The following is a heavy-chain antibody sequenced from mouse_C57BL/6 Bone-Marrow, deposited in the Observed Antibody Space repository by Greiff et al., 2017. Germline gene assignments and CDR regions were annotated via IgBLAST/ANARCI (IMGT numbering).Heavy chain of an antibody. V-gene: IGHV1-55*01. CDR3: ARSGPLGRSFDY. CDR2: IYPTSGRT. D-gene: IGHD4-1*01. J-gene: IGHJ2*01. Sequence: QVQLKQPGAELVKPGASVKMSCKASGYTFTSYWITWVKRRPGQGLEWIGDIYPTSGRTNYNEKFKSKAILTVDTSSNTAYMQLSSLTSEDSAVFYGARSGPLGRSFDYWGQGTTLTVSS. CDR1: GYTFTSYW.